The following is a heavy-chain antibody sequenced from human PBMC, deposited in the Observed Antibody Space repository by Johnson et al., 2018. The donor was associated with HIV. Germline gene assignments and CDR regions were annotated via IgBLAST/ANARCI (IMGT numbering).Heavy chain of an antibody. CDR1: GFTVSSNS. Sequence: VQLVESGGALVQPGGSLRLSCAASGFTVSSNSMTWVRQAPGKGLEWVSLIYRGGSTNYADSVKGRFTISRDISKNSLYLQMNSLRAEDTAVYYCARDWGGYCSGGSCYGDAFDLWGQGTMVTVSS. CDR2: IYRGGST. J-gene: IGHJ3*01. CDR3: ARDWGGYCSGGSCYGDAFDL. D-gene: IGHD2-15*01. V-gene: IGHV3-66*01.